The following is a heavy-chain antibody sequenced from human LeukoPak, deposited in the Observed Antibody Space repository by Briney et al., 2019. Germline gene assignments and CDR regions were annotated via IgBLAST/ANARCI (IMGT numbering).Heavy chain of an antibody. CDR3: ASSVVAAAGTTFDY. V-gene: IGHV4-59*08. J-gene: IGHJ4*02. CDR2: IYYSGST. CDR1: GGSISSYY. Sequence: PSETLPLTCTVSGGSISSYYWSWIRQPPGKGLEWTGYIYYSGSTNYNPSLKSRVTISVDTSKNQFSLKLSSVTAADTAVYYCASSVVAAAGTTFDYWGQGTLVTVSS. D-gene: IGHD6-13*01.